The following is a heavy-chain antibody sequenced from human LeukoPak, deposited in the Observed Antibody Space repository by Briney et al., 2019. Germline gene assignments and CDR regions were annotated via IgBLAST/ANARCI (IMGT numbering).Heavy chain of an antibody. J-gene: IGHJ5*02. Sequence: GRSLRLSXAASGFTFDDYAMHWVRQAPGKGLEWVSGISWNSGSIGYADSVKGRFTISRDNAKNSLYLQMNSLRAEDMALYYCAKGPGAYYYGSGRFDPWGQGTLVTVSS. V-gene: IGHV3-9*03. CDR3: AKGPGAYYYGSGRFDP. D-gene: IGHD3-10*01. CDR2: ISWNSGSI. CDR1: GFTFDDYA.